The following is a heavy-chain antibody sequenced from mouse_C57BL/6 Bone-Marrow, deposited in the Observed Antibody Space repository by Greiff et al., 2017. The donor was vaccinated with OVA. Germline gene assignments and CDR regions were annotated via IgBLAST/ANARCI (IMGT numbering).Heavy chain of an antibody. D-gene: IGHD2-14*01. CDR3: TTGATMGTRGNYDD. Sequence: VQLQQSGAELVRPGASVKLSCTASGFTIKDDYMHWVKQRPGQGLEWIGWIDPGNGDTEYASKFQGKATITADTSSNTAYLQLSSLTSEDTAVYYCTTGATMGTRGNYDDWGQGTTLTVAS. J-gene: IGHJ2*01. CDR2: IDPGNGDT. CDR1: GFTIKDDY. V-gene: IGHV14-4*01.